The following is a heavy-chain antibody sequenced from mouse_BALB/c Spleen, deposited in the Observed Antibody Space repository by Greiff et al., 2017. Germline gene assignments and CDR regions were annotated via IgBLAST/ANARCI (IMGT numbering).Heavy chain of an antibody. CDR3: ATYGYDGAMDY. D-gene: IGHD2-2*01. CDR2: IDPANGNT. V-gene: IGHV14-3*02. CDR1: GFNIKDTY. Sequence: DVKLVESGAELVKPGASVKLSCTASGFNIKDTYMHWVKQRPEQGLEWIGRIDPANGNTKYDPKFQGKATITADTSSNTAYLQLSSLTSEDTAVYYCATYGYDGAMDYWGQGTSVTVSS. J-gene: IGHJ4*01.